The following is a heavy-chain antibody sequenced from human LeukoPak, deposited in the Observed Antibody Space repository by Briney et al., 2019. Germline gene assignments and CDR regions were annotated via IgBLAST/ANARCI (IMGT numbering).Heavy chain of an antibody. D-gene: IGHD6-13*01. CDR3: AKDKRRQQLVVNLDY. Sequence: GRSLRLSCAASGFTFSSYGMHWVRQAPGKGLEWVAVISYDGSNKYYADSVKGRFTISRGNSKNTLYLQMNSLRAEDTAVYYCAKDKRRQQLVVNLDYWGQGTLVTVSS. J-gene: IGHJ4*02. CDR1: GFTFSSYG. V-gene: IGHV3-30*18. CDR2: ISYDGSNK.